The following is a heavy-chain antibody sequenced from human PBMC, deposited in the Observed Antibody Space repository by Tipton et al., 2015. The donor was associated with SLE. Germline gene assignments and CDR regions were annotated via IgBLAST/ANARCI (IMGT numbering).Heavy chain of an antibody. D-gene: IGHD1-26*01. CDR3: ASLVGVSTSGAFDL. Sequence: TLSLTCIVSGGSVSSGAFYWGWIRQPPGKGLEWIGSLYYSGTTYYNTSLKSRVTISIDTSKNQFSLKLTSVAAADTAMYYCASLVGVSTSGAFDLWGRGTMVTVSS. V-gene: IGHV4-39*07. J-gene: IGHJ3*01. CDR2: LYYSGTT. CDR1: GGSVSSGAFY.